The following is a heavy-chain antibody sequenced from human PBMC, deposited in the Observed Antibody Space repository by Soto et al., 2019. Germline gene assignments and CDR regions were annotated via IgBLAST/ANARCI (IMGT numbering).Heavy chain of an antibody. Sequence: QVQLVGSGGGVVQPGRSLRLSCAASGFTFSSYGMHWVRQAPGKGLEWVAVIWYDGSNKYYSDSVKGRFTISRDNSKNTLYLQMNSLRSEDTAVYYCARDSQQLPVYWGQGTLVTVSS. J-gene: IGHJ4*02. D-gene: IGHD6-13*01. CDR1: GFTFSSYG. V-gene: IGHV3-33*01. CDR3: ARDSQQLPVY. CDR2: IWYDGSNK.